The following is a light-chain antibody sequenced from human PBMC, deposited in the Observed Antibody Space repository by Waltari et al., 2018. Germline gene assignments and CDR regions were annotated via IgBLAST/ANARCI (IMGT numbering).Light chain of an antibody. J-gene: IGLJ3*02. CDR2: EGT. V-gene: IGLV2-23*01. Sequence: QSALTQPASVSGSPGQSITISCTGTSSDVGSYNLVSWYQHHPGKAPKLMIYEGTQRPSGFSDRFSGSEAGDTASLTISGLQAEDEADYYCGSYVRDITWVFGGGTKLTVL. CDR3: GSYVRDITWV. CDR1: SSDVGSYNL.